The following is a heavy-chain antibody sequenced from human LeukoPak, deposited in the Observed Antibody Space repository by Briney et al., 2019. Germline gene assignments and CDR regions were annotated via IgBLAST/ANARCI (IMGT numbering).Heavy chain of an antibody. Sequence: ASVKVSCKASGYTFTIYDITWVRQAPGQGLEWMGWITTNNGNTNYAQKFQGRVTMTTDTSTNTAYMELRSLRSDDTAVYYCARVLGSRHYYESTGYLDYWGQGTLVTVSS. CDR1: GYTFTIYD. D-gene: IGHD3-22*01. J-gene: IGHJ4*02. CDR2: ITTNNGNT. CDR3: ARVLGSRHYYESTGYLDY. V-gene: IGHV1-18*01.